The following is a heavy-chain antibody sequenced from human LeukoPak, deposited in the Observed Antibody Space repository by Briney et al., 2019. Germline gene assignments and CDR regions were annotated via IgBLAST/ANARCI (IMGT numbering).Heavy chain of an antibody. D-gene: IGHD6-6*01. V-gene: IGHV4-59*01. CDR1: GGFISSYY. Sequence: PSETLSLTCTVSGGFISSYYWSWIRQPPGKGLEWIGYIYYSGSTNYNPSLKSRVTISVDTSKNQFSLKLSSVTAADTAVYYCARENSSSDRYYYYYGMDVWGQGTTVTVSS. J-gene: IGHJ6*02. CDR3: ARENSSSDRYYYYYGMDV. CDR2: IYYSGST.